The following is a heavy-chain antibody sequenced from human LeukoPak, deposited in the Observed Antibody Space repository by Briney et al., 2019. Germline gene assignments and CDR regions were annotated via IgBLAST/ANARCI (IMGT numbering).Heavy chain of an antibody. CDR2: ISYDGSNK. V-gene: IGHV3-30*18. D-gene: IGHD6-19*01. CDR3: AKARQQGSGWFDY. J-gene: IGHJ4*02. Sequence: GGSPRGSSAASAFSFSSDGMRRGLDAPGKRLERVAVISYDGSNKYYADSVKGRFTISRDNSKNTLYLQMNSLRAEDTAVYYCAKARQQGSGWFDYWGQGTLVTVSS. CDR1: AFSFSSDG.